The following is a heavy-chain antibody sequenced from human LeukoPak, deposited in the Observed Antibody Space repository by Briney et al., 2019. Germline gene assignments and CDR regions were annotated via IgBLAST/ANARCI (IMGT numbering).Heavy chain of an antibody. CDR2: ISSATSTI. D-gene: IGHD4-23*01. J-gene: IGHJ5*02. CDR3: ARDVTYYGGDWFDP. Sequence: GGSLRLSCAASGSTFSSSGMNWVRQAPGKGLEWVSYISSATSTIYYADSVKGRFTISRDNAKNSLYLQMNSLRAEDTAVYYCARDVTYYGGDWFDPWGQGTLVTVSS. V-gene: IGHV3-48*04. CDR1: GSTFSSSG.